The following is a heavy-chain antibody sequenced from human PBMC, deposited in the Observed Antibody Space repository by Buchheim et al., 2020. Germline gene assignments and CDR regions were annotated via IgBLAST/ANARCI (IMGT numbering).Heavy chain of an antibody. CDR3: ARGTDIVVVPAAIECAAFDI. Sequence: QVQLVESGGGVVQPGRSLRLSCAASGFTFSSYAMHWVRQAPGKGLEWVAVISYDGSNKYYADSVKGRFTISRDNSKNTLYLQMNSLRAEDTAVYYCARGTDIVVVPAAIECAAFDIWGQGT. V-gene: IGHV3-30*04. J-gene: IGHJ3*02. D-gene: IGHD2-2*02. CDR1: GFTFSSYA. CDR2: ISYDGSNK.